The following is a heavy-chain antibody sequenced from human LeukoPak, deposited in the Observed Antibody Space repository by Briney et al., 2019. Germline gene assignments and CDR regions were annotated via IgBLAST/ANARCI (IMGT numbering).Heavy chain of an antibody. V-gene: IGHV3-23*01. Sequence: PGGSLRLSCAASGFTFSSYAMSWVRQAPGKGLEWVSAISGSGGSTYYADSVKGRFTISRDNSKNTLYLQMNSLRAEDTAVYYCAKDEILRYFDWRPWYFDYWGQGTLVTVSS. J-gene: IGHJ4*02. CDR3: AKDEILRYFDWRPWYFDY. D-gene: IGHD3-9*01. CDR2: ISGSGGST. CDR1: GFTFSSYA.